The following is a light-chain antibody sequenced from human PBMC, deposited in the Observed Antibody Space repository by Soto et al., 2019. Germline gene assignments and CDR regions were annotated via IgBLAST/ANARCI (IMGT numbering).Light chain of an antibody. CDR3: QQRSNWPPSIT. CDR2: DAS. V-gene: IGKV3-11*01. J-gene: IGKJ5*01. Sequence: EIVMTQSPATLSVSPGERATLSCRASQSVSSNLAWYQQKPGQAPRLLIYDASNRATGIPARFSGSGSGTDFTLTSSSLEPEDFAVYYCQQRSNWPPSITFGQGTRLEIK. CDR1: QSVSSN.